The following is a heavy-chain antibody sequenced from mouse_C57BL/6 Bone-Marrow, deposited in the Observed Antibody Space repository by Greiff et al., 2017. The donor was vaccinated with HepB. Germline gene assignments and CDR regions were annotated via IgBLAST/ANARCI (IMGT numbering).Heavy chain of an antibody. CDR2: ILPSIGRT. CDR1: DSEVFPIAY. CDR3: ARGIYPWFAY. Sequence: QVQLQQSGSELRSPRSSVKLSCKDFDSEVFPIAYMSWVRQKPGHGFEWIGGILPSIGRTIYGEKFEDKATLDADTLSNTAYLELNSLTSEDSAIYYCARGIYPWFAYWGQGTLVTVSA. D-gene: IGHD2-3*01. J-gene: IGHJ3*01. V-gene: IGHV15-2*01.